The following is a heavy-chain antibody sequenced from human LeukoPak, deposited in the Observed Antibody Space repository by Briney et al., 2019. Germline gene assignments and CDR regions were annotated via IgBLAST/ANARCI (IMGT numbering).Heavy chain of an antibody. V-gene: IGHV3-49*04. J-gene: IGHJ4*02. CDR3: TRGGGGDPVDY. CDR1: GFTFGDYA. CDR2: IRSNFYGGTT. Sequence: PGRSLRLSCTASGFTFGDYAMSWVRQAPGKGLEWVGFIRSNFYGGTTDYAASVKGRFTNSRDGSKSIAYLQMNSLKTEDTAVYYCTRGGGGDPVDYWGQGALVTVSS. D-gene: IGHD3-16*01.